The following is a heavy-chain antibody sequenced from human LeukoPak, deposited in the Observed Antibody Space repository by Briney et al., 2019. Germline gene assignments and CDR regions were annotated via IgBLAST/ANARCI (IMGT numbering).Heavy chain of an antibody. J-gene: IGHJ4*02. CDR1: GDSVSSKNAA. Sequence: SQTLSLTCAFSGDSVSSKNAAWNWLRQSPSTGLEWLGRTYYRSKWYNEYAVSVKSRVTINPDTSKNQFSLQLNSMTPEDTAVYYCARTAMRVVDSWGQGTLVTVSS. CDR2: TYYRSKWYN. D-gene: IGHD5-18*01. CDR3: ARTAMRVVDS. V-gene: IGHV6-1*01.